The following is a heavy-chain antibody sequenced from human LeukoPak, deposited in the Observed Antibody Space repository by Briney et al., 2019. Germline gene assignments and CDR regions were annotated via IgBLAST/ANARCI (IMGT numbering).Heavy chain of an antibody. D-gene: IGHD1-1*01. CDR1: GFTFSSYE. Sequence: PGGSLRLSCAASGFTFSSYEMNWIRQAPGKGLEWISYISNSGSTKYYADSVKGRFTISRDNAKNSLYLQMNSLRVEDTAVYYCARCTTGRTFGSLREIKRSREIDYWGQGTLVTVSS. CDR2: ISNSGSTK. CDR3: ARCTTGRTFGSLREIKRSREIDY. J-gene: IGHJ4*02. V-gene: IGHV3-48*03.